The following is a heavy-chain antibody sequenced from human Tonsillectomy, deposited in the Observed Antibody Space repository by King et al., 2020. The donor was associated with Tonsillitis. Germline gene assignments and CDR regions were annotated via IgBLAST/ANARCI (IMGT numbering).Heavy chain of an antibody. CDR1: GFTFSSYA. Sequence: VQLVESGGGLIQPGGSLSLSCAASGFTFSSYAMTWVRQAPGKGLEWVSASSGSGGSTYYADSVKGRFIISRDNFRNMQFLQMNSLGAEDTAVYYCAKGALTWEIPDSIGHWGQGTLVTVSS. J-gene: IGHJ4*02. CDR2: SSGSGGST. V-gene: IGHV3-23*04. D-gene: IGHD6-19*01. CDR3: AKGALTWEIPDSIGH.